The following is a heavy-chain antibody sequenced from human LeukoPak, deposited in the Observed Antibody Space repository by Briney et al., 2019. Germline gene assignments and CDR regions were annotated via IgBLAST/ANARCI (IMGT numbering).Heavy chain of an antibody. D-gene: IGHD5-18*01. J-gene: IGHJ6*03. CDR3: ARRGYSYGFRYYYYMDV. CDR2: ISAYNGNT. CDR1: GYTFTSYG. Sequence: GASVKVSCKASGYTFTSYGISWVRQAPGQGLEWMGWISAYNGNTNYAQKLQGRVTMTTDTSTSTAYMELRSLRSDDTAVYYCARRGYSYGFRYYYYMDVWGKGTTVTVSS. V-gene: IGHV1-18*01.